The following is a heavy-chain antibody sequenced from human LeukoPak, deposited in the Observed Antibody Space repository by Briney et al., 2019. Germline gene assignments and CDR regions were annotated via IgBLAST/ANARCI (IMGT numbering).Heavy chain of an antibody. Sequence: GGSLRLSCVASGFTFSSYSMHWVRQAPGEGLEWLSGISNTGRATDYADSIRGRFTISRDNSKNTVFLQMNSLRAEDTAEYYCARGGVGSTYDFWGQGTLVTVSS. J-gene: IGHJ4*02. CDR2: ISNTGRAT. V-gene: IGHV3-23*01. D-gene: IGHD1-26*01. CDR1: GFTFSSYS. CDR3: ARGGVGSTYDF.